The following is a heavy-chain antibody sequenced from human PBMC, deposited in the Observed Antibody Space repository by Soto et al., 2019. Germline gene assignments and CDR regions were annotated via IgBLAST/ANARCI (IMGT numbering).Heavy chain of an antibody. V-gene: IGHV1-69*12. CDR1: GGTFSTYA. J-gene: IGHJ4*02. Sequence: QVQLVQSGAEVKKPESSVKVSCKAPGGTFSTYAISWVRQSPRQGLEWVGEIIPMFGTANYAQRFQDRVRITADESTNTVYMELSSLRSEDTAVDFCASGIQLWLRRINNGYSGWGQGTLVTVSA. CDR2: IIPMFGTA. D-gene: IGHD5-18*01. CDR3: ASGIQLWLRRINNGYSG.